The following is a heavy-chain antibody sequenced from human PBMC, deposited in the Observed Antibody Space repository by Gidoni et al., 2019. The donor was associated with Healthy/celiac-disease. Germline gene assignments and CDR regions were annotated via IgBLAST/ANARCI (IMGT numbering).Heavy chain of an antibody. V-gene: IGHV3-30*02. CDR3: AKDSLGDYYGSGRTNWFDP. CDR1: GFTFSSYG. Sequence: QVQLVESGGGVVQPGGSMRLSCAASGFTFSSYGMHWVRQAPGKGLEWVAFIRYDGSNKYYADSVKGRFTISRDNSKNTLYLQMNSRRAEDTAVYYCAKDSLGDYYGSGRTNWFDPWGQGTLVTVSS. CDR2: IRYDGSNK. J-gene: IGHJ5*02. D-gene: IGHD3-10*01.